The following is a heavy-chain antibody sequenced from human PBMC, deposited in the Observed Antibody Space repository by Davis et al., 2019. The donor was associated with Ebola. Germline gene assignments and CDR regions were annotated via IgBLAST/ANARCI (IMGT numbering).Heavy chain of an antibody. V-gene: IGHV3-21*01. D-gene: IGHD6-13*01. J-gene: IGHJ6*02. Sequence: PGGSLRLSCAASGFTFSTYSMSWVRQAPGKGLEWVSSISSDSDYIYYADSVKGRFTISRDNAKNSLYLQMNSLRAEDTAVYYCARRTGYSSSSGYYYGMDVWGQGTTVTVSS. CDR1: GFTFSTYS. CDR2: ISSDSDYI. CDR3: ARRTGYSSSSGYYYGMDV.